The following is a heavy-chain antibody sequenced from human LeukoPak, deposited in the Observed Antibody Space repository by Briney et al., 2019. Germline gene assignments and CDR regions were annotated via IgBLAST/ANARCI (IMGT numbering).Heavy chain of an antibody. J-gene: IGHJ3*02. CDR1: GFTFSSYS. CDR2: IKQDGSEK. V-gene: IGHV3-7*03. D-gene: IGHD1-26*01. CDR3: ARDVQSGSPDAFDI. Sequence: GGSLRLSCAASGFTFSSYSMNWVRQAPGKGLEWVANIKQDGSEKYYVDSVKGRFTISRDNAKNSLYLQMNSLRAEDTAVYYCARDVQSGSPDAFDIWGQGTMVTVSS.